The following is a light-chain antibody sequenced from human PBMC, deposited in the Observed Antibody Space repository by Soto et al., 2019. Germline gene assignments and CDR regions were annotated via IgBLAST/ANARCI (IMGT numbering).Light chain of an antibody. Sequence: DIQMTQSPSILSASVGDRVTITCRASQSISSWLAWYQQKPGKAPKILIYKASTLESGVPSRFSGSESGTEFTLTISSLQPDDFATYYCQQSNTFWTFGQGTKVDIK. V-gene: IGKV1-5*03. J-gene: IGKJ1*01. CDR3: QQSNTFWT. CDR1: QSISSW. CDR2: KAS.